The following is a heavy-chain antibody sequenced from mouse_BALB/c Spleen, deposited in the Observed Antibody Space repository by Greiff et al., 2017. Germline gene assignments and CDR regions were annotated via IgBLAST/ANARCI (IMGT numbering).Heavy chain of an antibody. D-gene: IGHD4-1*01. V-gene: IGHV14-3*02. Sequence: EVQLQQSGAELVKPGASVKLSCTASGFNIKDPYMHWVKQRPEQGLEWIGRIDPANGNTKYDPKFQGKATITADTSSNTAYLQLSSLTSEDTAVYYCARGTDYFDYWGQGTTLTVSS. CDR2: IDPANGNT. J-gene: IGHJ2*01. CDR3: ARGTDYFDY. CDR1: GFNIKDPY.